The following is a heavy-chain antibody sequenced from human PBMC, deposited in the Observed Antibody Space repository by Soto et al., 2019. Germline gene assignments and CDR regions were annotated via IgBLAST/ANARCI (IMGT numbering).Heavy chain of an antibody. CDR2: IKSKTDGGTT. J-gene: IGHJ6*02. V-gene: IGHV3-15*07. D-gene: IGHD3-22*01. CDR1: GFTFSNAW. CDR3: TTVFDSSGYYRYYYYYGMDV. Sequence: GGSLRLSCAASGFTFSNAWMNWVRQAPGKGLEWVGRIKSKTDGGTTDYAAPVKGRFTISRDDSKSTLYLQMNSLKTEDTAVYYCTTVFDSSGYYRYYYYYGMDVWGQGTTVTVSS.